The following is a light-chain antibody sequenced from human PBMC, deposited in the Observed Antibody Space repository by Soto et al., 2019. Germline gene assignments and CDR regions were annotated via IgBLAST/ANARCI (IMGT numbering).Light chain of an antibody. Sequence: DIQMTQSPSTLSGSVGDRVTITCRASQTISSWLAWYQQKPGKAPKLLIYKASTLKSGVPSRFSGSGSGTEFTLTISSLQPDDFATSYCQPYNSYSAALGKGTKVELK. CDR1: QTISSW. CDR2: KAS. V-gene: IGKV1-5*03. J-gene: IGKJ1*01. CDR3: QPYNSYSAA.